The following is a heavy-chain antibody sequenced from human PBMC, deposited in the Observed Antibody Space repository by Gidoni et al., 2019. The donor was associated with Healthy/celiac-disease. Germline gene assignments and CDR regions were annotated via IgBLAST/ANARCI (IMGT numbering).Heavy chain of an antibody. D-gene: IGHD6-13*01. V-gene: IGHV3-30*18. J-gene: IGHJ5*02. CDR3: AKDRVYSSSWYREVDP. CDR1: GFTFSRYG. CDR2: ISYDRRNK. Sequence: QVQLVESGGGVVQPGRSLSLPCAASGFTFSRYGMHWVRQAPGKGLEWVAVISYDRRNKYYADSVKGRFTISRDNSKNTLYLQMNSLRAEDTAVYYCAKDRVYSSSWYREVDPWGQGTLVTVSS.